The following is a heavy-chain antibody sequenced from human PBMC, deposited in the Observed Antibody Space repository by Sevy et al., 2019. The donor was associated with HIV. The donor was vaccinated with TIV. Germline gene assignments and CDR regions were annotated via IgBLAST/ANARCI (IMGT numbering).Heavy chain of an antibody. CDR3: ARDPLAMATIGGYFDY. J-gene: IGHJ4*02. D-gene: IGHD5-12*01. V-gene: IGHV3-30-3*01. CDR2: ISYDGSNK. CDR1: GFTFSSYA. Sequence: GGSLRLSCAASGFTFSSYAMHWVRQAPSKGLEWVAVISYDGSNKYYADSVKGRFTISRDNSKNTLYLQMNSLRAEDTAVYYCARDPLAMATIGGYFDYWGQGTLVTVSS.